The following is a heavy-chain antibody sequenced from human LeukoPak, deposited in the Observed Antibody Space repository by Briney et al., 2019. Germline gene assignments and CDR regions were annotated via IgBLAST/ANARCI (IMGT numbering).Heavy chain of an antibody. Sequence: GGSLRLSCAASGFTFSNYGMHWVRQAPGKGLEWVTFIRYDGSNKYYADSVKGRFTISRDNSKNTLYLQMNSLRAEDTAVYYCAKRDRTYTSGSYYFDYWGQGTLVTVSS. CDR2: IRYDGSNK. V-gene: IGHV3-30*02. D-gene: IGHD6-19*01. CDR3: AKRDRTYTSGSYYFDY. CDR1: GFTFSNYG. J-gene: IGHJ4*02.